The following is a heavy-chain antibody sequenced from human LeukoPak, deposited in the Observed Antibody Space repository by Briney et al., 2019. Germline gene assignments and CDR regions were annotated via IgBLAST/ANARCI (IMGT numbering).Heavy chain of an antibody. CDR3: ARVESMYYFDY. D-gene: IGHD1-1*01. J-gene: IGHJ4*02. CDR1: GGSFSGYY. V-gene: IGHV4-34*01. CDR2: INHSGST. Sequence: KSSETLSLTCAVYGGSFSGYYWSWIRQPPGKGLEWIGEINHSGSTNCNPSLKSRVTISVDTSKNQFSLKLSSVTAADTAVYYCARVESMYYFDYWGQGTLVTVSS.